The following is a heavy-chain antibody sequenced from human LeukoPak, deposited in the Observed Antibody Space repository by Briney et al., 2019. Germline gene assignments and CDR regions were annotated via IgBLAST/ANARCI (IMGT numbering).Heavy chain of an antibody. CDR3: ARAPGRFGELSPN. Sequence: PGGSLRLSCAASGFTFSSYAMSWVRQAPGKGLEWVANIKQDGSEKYYVDSVKGRFTISRDNAKNSLYLQMNSLRAEDTAVYYCARAPGRFGELSPNWGQGTLVTVSS. D-gene: IGHD3-10*01. CDR2: IKQDGSEK. V-gene: IGHV3-7*01. CDR1: GFTFSSYA. J-gene: IGHJ4*02.